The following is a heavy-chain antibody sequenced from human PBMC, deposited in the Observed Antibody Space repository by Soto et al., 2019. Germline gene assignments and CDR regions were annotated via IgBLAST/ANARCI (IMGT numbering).Heavy chain of an antibody. CDR3: AVTTRYYYYYMDV. CDR1: GGSFSGYY. D-gene: IGHD4-17*01. J-gene: IGHJ6*03. Sequence: SETLSLTCAVYGGSFSGYYWSWIRQPPGKGLEWIGEINHSGSTNYNPSLKSRVTISVDTSKNQFSLKLSSVTAADTAVYYCAVTTRYYYYYMDVWGKGTTVTVSS. CDR2: INHSGST. V-gene: IGHV4-34*01.